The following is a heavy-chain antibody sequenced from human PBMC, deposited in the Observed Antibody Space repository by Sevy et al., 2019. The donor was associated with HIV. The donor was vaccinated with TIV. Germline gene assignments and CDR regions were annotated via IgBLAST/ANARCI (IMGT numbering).Heavy chain of an antibody. CDR3: ARLSAVSRSYNFDY. Sequence: SETLSLTCTVSGDSVSSDNYYWSWIRQPPGKGLEWIGYMFYRGSTNYNPSRKSRVTISVDTSKNQFSLKLNSVTAADTAVYYCARLSAVSRSYNFDYWGQGTLVTVSS. D-gene: IGHD4-4*01. CDR1: GDSVSSDNYY. V-gene: IGHV4-61*01. CDR2: MFYRGST. J-gene: IGHJ4*02.